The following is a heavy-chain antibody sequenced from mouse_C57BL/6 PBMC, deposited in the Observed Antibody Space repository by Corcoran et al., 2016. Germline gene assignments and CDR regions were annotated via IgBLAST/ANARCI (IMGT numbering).Heavy chain of an antibody. CDR2: IGPGSGST. Sequence: VQLQQSGPELVKPGASVKISCKASGYTFTDYYMNWVKQSHGKSLEWIGKIGPGSGSTYYNEKFKGKATLTADKSSSTAYMQLSSLTSEDSAVYFCARGNFDVWGTGTTVTVSS. V-gene: IGHV1-77*01. CDR3: ARGNFDV. J-gene: IGHJ1*03. CDR1: GYTFTDYY.